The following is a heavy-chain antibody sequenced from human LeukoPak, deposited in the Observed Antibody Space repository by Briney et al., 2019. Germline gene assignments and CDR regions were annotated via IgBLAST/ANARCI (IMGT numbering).Heavy chain of an antibody. D-gene: IGHD6-19*01. CDR1: GYTFSDYY. CDR2: INPNSAGT. CDR3: ATPDSSAWTSDFDH. J-gene: IGHJ4*02. Sequence: ASVKVSCKASGYTFSDYYIHWVRQVPGQGLEWMGWINPNSAGTKFAQKFQGRVIMTGDTSISTAYMELSRLRSDDTAVYYCATPDSSAWTSDFDHWGQGTLVTVSS. V-gene: IGHV1-2*02.